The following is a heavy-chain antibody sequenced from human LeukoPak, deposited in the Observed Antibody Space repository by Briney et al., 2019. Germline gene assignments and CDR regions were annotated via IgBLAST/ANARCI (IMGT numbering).Heavy chain of an antibody. D-gene: IGHD2-15*01. CDR3: AREACSGGSCYSD. CDR1: GFTFSSYA. CDR2: IKEDGSEK. J-gene: IGHJ4*02. Sequence: GGSLRLSCAASGFTFSSYAMHWVRQAPGKGLEWVANIKEDGSEKYYVDSVKGRFTISRDNSKNTLYLQMGSLRAEDMAVYYCAREACSGGSCYSDWGQGTLVTVSS. V-gene: IGHV3-7*01.